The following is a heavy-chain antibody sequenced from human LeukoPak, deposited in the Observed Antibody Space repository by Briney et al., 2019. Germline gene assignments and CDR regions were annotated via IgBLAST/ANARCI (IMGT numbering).Heavy chain of an antibody. CDR2: IYYSGST. J-gene: IGHJ4*02. V-gene: IGHV4-59*01. Sequence: SETLSLTCTVSGGSISSYYWSWIRQPPGKGLEWIGYIYYSGSTNYNPSLKSRVTISVDTSKNQFSLKLSSVTAADTAVYYCARVYYVSSGYYAYYFDYWGQGTLVTVSS. D-gene: IGHD3-22*01. CDR1: GGSISSYY. CDR3: ARVYYVSSGYYAYYFDY.